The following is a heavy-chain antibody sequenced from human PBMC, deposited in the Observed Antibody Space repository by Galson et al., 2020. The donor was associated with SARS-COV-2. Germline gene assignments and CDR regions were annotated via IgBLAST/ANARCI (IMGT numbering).Heavy chain of an antibody. J-gene: IGHJ5*02. CDR1: GGTFSSYA. D-gene: IGHD3-3*01. CDR2: NIPIFGTA. Sequence: ASVKVSCKASGGTFSSYASSWVRQAPGQGLEWMGGNIPIFGTANYAQKFQGRVTITTDESTSTDYMELSSLRSEDTAVYYWARDRGDFWSGWPPLRGWLDPWGQGTLVIVSS. V-gene: IGHV1-69*05. CDR3: ARDRGDFWSGWPPLRGWLDP.